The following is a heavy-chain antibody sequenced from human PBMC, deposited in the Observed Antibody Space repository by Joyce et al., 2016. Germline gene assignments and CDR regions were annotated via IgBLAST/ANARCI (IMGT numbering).Heavy chain of an antibody. D-gene: IGHD7-27*01. Sequence: QVQLQESGPGLVKPSETLSLTCTVSGGSISIHYWSWIRQPPGKRLEWMGYIYYRGSTYYNPSLKSRVTISVDTSKNQFSLKLRSVSAADTAVYYCARGLGTPYGMDVWGQGTTVTVSS. CDR2: IYYRGST. V-gene: IGHV4-59*11. CDR1: GGSISIHY. J-gene: IGHJ6*02. CDR3: ARGLGTPYGMDV.